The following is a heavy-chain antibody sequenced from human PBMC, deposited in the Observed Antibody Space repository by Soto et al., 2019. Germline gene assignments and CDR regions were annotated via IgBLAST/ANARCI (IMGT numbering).Heavy chain of an antibody. CDR3: ARDGDLYGDDVEDY. J-gene: IGHJ4*02. D-gene: IGHD4-17*01. CDR2: IYSGGST. Sequence: EVQLVESGGGLVQPGGSLRLSCAASGFTVSSNYMSWVRQAPGKGLEWVSVIYSGGSTYYADSVKGRFTISRHNSKNTLYLQMNSLRAEDTAVYYCARDGDLYGDDVEDYWGQGTLVTVSS. V-gene: IGHV3-53*04. CDR1: GFTVSSNY.